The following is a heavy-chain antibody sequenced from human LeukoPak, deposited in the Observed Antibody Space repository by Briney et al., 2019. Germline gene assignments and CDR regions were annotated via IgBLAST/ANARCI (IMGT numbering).Heavy chain of an antibody. CDR3: ARDGIAVAGPSVYFDY. CDR2: ISAYNGNT. V-gene: IGHV1-18*01. Sequence: ASVKVSCKXSGGTFSSYAISWVRQAPGQGLEWMGWISAYNGNTNYAQKLQGRVTMTTDTSTSTAYMELRSLRSDDTAVYYCARDGIAVAGPSVYFDYWGQGTLVTVSS. J-gene: IGHJ4*02. D-gene: IGHD6-19*01. CDR1: GGTFSSYA.